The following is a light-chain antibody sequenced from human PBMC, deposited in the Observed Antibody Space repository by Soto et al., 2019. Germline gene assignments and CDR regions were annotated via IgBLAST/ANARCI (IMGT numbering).Light chain of an antibody. V-gene: IGLV2-11*01. Sequence: QSALTQPRSVSGSPGQSVTISCTGTSSDVGGYNYVSLYQQHPGKAPKLMIYDVSKRPSGVPDRFSGSKSGNTASLTISGLQAEDEADYYCCSYAGSYGVVFGGGTKLTVL. J-gene: IGLJ2*01. CDR2: DVS. CDR1: SSDVGGYNY. CDR3: CSYAGSYGVV.